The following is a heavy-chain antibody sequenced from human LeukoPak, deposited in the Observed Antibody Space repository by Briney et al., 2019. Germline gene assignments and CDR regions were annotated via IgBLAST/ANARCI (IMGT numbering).Heavy chain of an antibody. CDR2: ISYDGSNK. D-gene: IGHD5-12*01. Sequence: GRSLRLSCAASGFTFSSYAMHWVRQAPDKGLEWVAVISYDGSNKYYADSVKGRFTISRDNSKNTLYLQMNSLRAGDTAVYYCARVTDGYNYDAFDIWGQGTMVTVSS. CDR3: ARVTDGYNYDAFDI. V-gene: IGHV3-30-3*01. J-gene: IGHJ3*02. CDR1: GFTFSSYA.